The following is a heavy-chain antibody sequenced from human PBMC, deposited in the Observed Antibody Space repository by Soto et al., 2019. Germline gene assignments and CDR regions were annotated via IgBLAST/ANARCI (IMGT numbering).Heavy chain of an antibody. CDR2: ISNDGINR. V-gene: IGHV3-30*18. CDR1: GYTFRSYG. CDR3: GKASSHYGSGSYYTNDY. D-gene: IGHD3-10*01. Sequence: QVQLVESGGGVVQPGRSPRLSCAASGYTFRSYGMHWVRQAPGKGLEWVAVISNDGINRFYADSAKGRFTISRDDSRNTVYLQMNSLRIEDTAVYYCGKASSHYGSGSYYTNDYWGQGTLVTVSS. J-gene: IGHJ4*02.